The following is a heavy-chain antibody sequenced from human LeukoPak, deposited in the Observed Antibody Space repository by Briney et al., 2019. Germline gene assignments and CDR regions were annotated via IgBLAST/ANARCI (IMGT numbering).Heavy chain of an antibody. CDR3: ARDYQGYSTSYYFDY. Sequence: ASVKVSCKASGYTFTGYYMHWVRQAPGQGLEWMGWINPNSGGTNYAQKFQGRVTMTRDTSISTAYMELSRLRSDDTAVYYCARDYQGYSTSYYFDYWAREPWSPSPQ. CDR2: INPNSGGT. CDR1: GYTFTGYY. D-gene: IGHD4-11*01. J-gene: IGHJ4*02. V-gene: IGHV1-2*02.